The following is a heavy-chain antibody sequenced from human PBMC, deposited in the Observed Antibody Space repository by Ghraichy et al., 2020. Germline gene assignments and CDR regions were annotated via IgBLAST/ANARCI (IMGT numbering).Heavy chain of an antibody. CDR3: ARGSTVVRFFYYDGMDV. CDR1: GFTFSSYS. CDR2: ITSSSRTK. D-gene: IGHD4-23*01. V-gene: IGHV3-48*02. J-gene: IGHJ6*02. Sequence: GGSLRLSCVGSGFTFSSYSLNWVRQSPGKGLEWVSYITSSSRTKSYADSVKGRFTISRDNAQNSLYLQMHSLRDEDTAVYYCARGSTVVRFFYYDGMDVWGQGTTVTVSS.